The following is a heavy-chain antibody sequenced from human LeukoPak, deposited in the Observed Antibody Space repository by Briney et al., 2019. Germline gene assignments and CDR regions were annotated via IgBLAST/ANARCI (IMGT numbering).Heavy chain of an antibody. CDR3: AKDMGVTGGGIDY. CDR2: MNQDGSEI. V-gene: IGHV3-7*03. D-gene: IGHD2-21*02. J-gene: IGHJ4*02. Sequence: GGSLRLSCVGSGFTFSGYWLNWVRQAPGKGLEWVANMNQDGSEIYYLDSVKGRFTISRDNSKNSLYLQMNSLRTEDTALYYCAKDMGVTGGGIDYWGQGTLVTVSS. CDR1: GFTFSGYW.